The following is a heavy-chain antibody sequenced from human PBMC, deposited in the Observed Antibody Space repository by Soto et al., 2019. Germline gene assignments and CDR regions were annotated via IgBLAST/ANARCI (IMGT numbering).Heavy chain of an antibody. CDR1: AFTFSNYA. CDR3: AKKYYGNYPFDH. V-gene: IGHV3-23*01. J-gene: IGHJ4*02. CDR2: IDGTGGAI. Sequence: PAGSLRLSCEGSAFTFSNYAMAWVRQAPGKGLEWVSSIDGTGGAISYAAFVKGGFTFSRANTKSTLLLLIDSPGAEDTAKYYGAKKYYGNYPFDHCCQGTLVTVSS. D-gene: IGHD1-7*01.